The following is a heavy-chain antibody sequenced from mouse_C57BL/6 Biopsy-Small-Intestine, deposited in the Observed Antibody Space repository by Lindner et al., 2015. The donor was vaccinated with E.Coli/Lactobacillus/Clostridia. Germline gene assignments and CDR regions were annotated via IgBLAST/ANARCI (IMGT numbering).Heavy chain of an antibody. CDR1: GGTFNTST. CDR2: ITPILGAT. Sequence: SVKVSCKASGGTFNTSTVAWVRQAPGLGPEWMGKITPILGATKYAQKFQGRVTLTADESTATAYLELSSLTSEDTAVYYCARVINKIRGVRNWFDPWGQGTLVTVSS. D-gene: IGHD4-1*01. V-gene: IGHV1-53*01. J-gene: IGHJ4*01. CDR3: ARVINKIRGVRNWFDP.